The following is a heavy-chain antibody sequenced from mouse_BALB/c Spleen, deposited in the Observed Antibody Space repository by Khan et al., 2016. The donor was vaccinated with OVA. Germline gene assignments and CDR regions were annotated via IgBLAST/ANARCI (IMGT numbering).Heavy chain of an antibody. J-gene: IGHJ2*01. CDR1: GYIFTSYW. Sequence: VQLQQSGAELVRPGASVNLSCKTSGYIFTSYWIHWVKQRSGQGLEWIARIYPGTNNTYYNETLKDKATLTADKSSSTVYMQLSSQKSEDSAVYFCAREEALYYFDYWGQGTTLTVSS. CDR3: AREEALYYFDY. V-gene: IGHV1S132*01. D-gene: IGHD3-2*02. CDR2: IYPGTNNT.